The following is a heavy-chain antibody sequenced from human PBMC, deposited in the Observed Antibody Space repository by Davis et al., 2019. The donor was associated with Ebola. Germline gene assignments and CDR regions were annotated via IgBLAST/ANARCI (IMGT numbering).Heavy chain of an antibody. CDR1: GFSFTTMW. J-gene: IGHJ4*02. V-gene: IGHV5-51*01. D-gene: IGHD4-17*01. CDR3: ATLEDYGDCPED. Sequence: KVSCKDSGFSFTTMWIAWVRQKPGKGLEWVGIIYPRDSDTRYSPSFQGRVTISADKSVGTAYLQWTSLEASDSAVYYCATLEDYGDCPEDWGQGTLVTVSS. CDR2: IYPRDSDT.